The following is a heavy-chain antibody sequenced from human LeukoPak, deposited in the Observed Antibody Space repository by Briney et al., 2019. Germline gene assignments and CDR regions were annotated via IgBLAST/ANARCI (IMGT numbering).Heavy chain of an antibody. D-gene: IGHD2-2*02. Sequence: PWASVKVSCKASGYTLTSYGISWVRRAPGQGLEWMGWISAYNGNTNYAQKLQGRVTMTTDTSTSTAYMELRSLRSDDTAVYYCARAGYCSSTSCYIPHYYYYYMDVWGKGTTVTVSS. CDR3: ARAGYCSSTSCYIPHYYYYYMDV. CDR2: ISAYNGNT. CDR1: GYTLTSYG. V-gene: IGHV1-18*01. J-gene: IGHJ6*03.